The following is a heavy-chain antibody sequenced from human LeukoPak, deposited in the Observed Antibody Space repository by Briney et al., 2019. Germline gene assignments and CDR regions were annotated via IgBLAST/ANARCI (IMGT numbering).Heavy chain of an antibody. Sequence: GGSLRLSCAASGFTFSSYWMSWVRQAPGKGLEWVANIKQDGSEKYYVDSVKGRFTISRDNAKNSLYLQMNSLRAEDMALYYCAKEYCSGGSCNRGAFDIWGQGTMVTVSS. J-gene: IGHJ3*02. CDR3: AKEYCSGGSCNRGAFDI. CDR2: IKQDGSEK. D-gene: IGHD2-15*01. V-gene: IGHV3-7*03. CDR1: GFTFSSYW.